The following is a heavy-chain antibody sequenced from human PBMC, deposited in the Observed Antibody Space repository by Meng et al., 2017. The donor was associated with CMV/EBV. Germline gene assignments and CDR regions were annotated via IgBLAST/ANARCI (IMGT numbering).Heavy chain of an antibody. Sequence: GESLKISCAASGFTFSSYAMHWVRQAPGKGLEYVSAISSNGGSTYYADSVKGRFTISRDNSKNTLYLQMGSLRAEDMAVYYCARVASNAVITGAFGIWGQGTMVTVSS. CDR3: ARVASNAVITGAFGI. V-gene: IGHV3-64*02. CDR2: ISSNGGST. J-gene: IGHJ3*02. D-gene: IGHD3-16*01. CDR1: GFTFSSYA.